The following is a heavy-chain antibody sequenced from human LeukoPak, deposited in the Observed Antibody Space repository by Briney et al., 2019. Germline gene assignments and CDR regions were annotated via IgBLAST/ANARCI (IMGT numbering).Heavy chain of an antibody. V-gene: IGHV1-69*05. J-gene: IGHJ4*02. CDR3: ARMREYSSSSYYFDY. Sequence: SVNVSCKASGGTFSSYAISWVRPAPGQGLEWMGGIIPIFGAAHYAQKFQGRVTITTDESTSTAYMELSSLRSEDTAVYYCARMREYSSSSYYFDYWGQGTLVTVSS. CDR2: IIPIFGAA. CDR1: GGTFSSYA. D-gene: IGHD6-6*01.